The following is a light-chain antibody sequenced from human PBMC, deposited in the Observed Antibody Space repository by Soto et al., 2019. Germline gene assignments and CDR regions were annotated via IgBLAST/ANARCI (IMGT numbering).Light chain of an antibody. J-gene: IGKJ1*01. Sequence: ETRITQSPVTLSWSPGERASLCCRASQSVNNNLARDQQKLGHAPRVRIYGASTRATGIPARFTRSGSGPGLILTLTSLQSEDSAVYYCQEYNPWPWTFGQGTKVDI. CDR3: QEYNPWPWT. CDR2: GAS. CDR1: QSVNNN. V-gene: IGKV3-15*01.